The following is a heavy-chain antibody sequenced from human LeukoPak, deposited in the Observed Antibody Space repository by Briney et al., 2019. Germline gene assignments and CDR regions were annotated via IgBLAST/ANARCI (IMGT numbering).Heavy chain of an antibody. D-gene: IGHD1-1*01. CDR3: ARERKYDSNFDY. V-gene: IGHV3-74*01. J-gene: IGHJ4*02. CDR1: GFTVSSNY. Sequence: GGSLRLSCAASGFTVSSNYMSWVRQAPGKGLVWVSRIKSDGSSTSYADSVKGRFTISRDNAKNTLYLQMNSLRAEDRAVYYCARERKYDSNFDYWGQGTLVTVSS. CDR2: IKSDGSST.